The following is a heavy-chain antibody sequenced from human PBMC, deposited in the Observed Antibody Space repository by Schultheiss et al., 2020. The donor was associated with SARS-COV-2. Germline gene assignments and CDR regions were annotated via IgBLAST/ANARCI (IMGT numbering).Heavy chain of an antibody. J-gene: IGHJ4*02. CDR3: VKRVSGSYIFDS. D-gene: IGHD3-10*01. CDR1: GFTFSSYS. Sequence: GGSLRLSCAASGFTFSSYSMNWVRQAPGKGLEWVSSISGSSNYIYYVDSVKGRFTVSRDNARNSLYLQVNSLRAEDTAVYYCVKRVSGSYIFDSWGQGTLVTGSS. CDR2: ISGSSNYI. V-gene: IGHV3-21*04.